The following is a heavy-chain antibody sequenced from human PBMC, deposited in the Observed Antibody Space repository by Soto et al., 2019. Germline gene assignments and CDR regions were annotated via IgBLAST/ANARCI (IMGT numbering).Heavy chain of an antibody. CDR1: GGSISSYY. CDR3: ARVWGGAFDT. J-gene: IGHJ3*02. V-gene: IGHV4-59*01. Sequence: SETLSLTCTVSGGSISSYYWSWIRQPPGKGLEWIGYIYYSGSTNYNPSLKSRVTISVDTSKNQFSLKLSSVTAADTAVYYCARVWGGAFDTWGQGTTVTVSS. D-gene: IGHD3-10*01. CDR2: IYYSGST.